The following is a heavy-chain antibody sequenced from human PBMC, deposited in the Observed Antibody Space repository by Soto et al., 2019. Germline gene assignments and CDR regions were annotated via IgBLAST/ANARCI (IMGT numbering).Heavy chain of an antibody. J-gene: IGHJ5*02. D-gene: IGHD1-7*01. CDR3: SKGEMSTIRNSFDP. Sequence: GGSLRLSCTASGFNTRFYSRSWVRQTPGKGLEWVAALSRSGGATYYADSVRGRFTISRDASKDTLFLQMSNLRAEDTALYYCSKGEMSTIRNSFDPWGQGTLVTVYS. CDR1: GFNTRFYS. CDR2: LSRSGGAT. V-gene: IGHV3-23*01.